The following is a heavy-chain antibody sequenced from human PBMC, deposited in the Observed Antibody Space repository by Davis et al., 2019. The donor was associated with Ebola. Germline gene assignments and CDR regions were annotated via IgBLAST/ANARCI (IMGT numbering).Heavy chain of an antibody. CDR1: GFTFSSYE. V-gene: IGHV3-48*03. Sequence: GGSLRLSCAASGFTFSSYEINWVRQAPGKGLEWVSYISSSGTTIYYADSVKGRFTISRDNAKNSLYLQMNSLRAEDTAVYYCARDLGLGRGGEGFDYWGQGTLVTVSS. CDR2: ISSSGTTI. J-gene: IGHJ4*02. D-gene: IGHD3-16*01. CDR3: ARDLGLGRGGEGFDY.